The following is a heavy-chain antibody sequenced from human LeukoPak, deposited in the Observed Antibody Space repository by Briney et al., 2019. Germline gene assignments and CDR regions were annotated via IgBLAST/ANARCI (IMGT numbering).Heavy chain of an antibody. J-gene: IGHJ4*02. Sequence: SETLSLTCTVSGGSLSSYYWSWIRQPPGKGLEWIGYIYYSGSTNYNPSLKSRVTISVDTSKNQFSLKLSSVTAADTAVYYCASAHSGSYNEAGYWGQGTLVTVSS. CDR1: GGSLSSYY. CDR2: IYYSGST. CDR3: ASAHSGSYNEAGY. V-gene: IGHV4-59*01. D-gene: IGHD1-26*01.